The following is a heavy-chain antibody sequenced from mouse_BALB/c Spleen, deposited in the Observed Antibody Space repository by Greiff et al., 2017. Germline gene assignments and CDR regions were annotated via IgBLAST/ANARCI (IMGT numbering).Heavy chain of an antibody. Sequence: EVKVEESGGGLVQPGGSMKLSCVASGFTFSNYWMNWVRQSPEKGLEWVAEIRLKSNNYATHYAESVKGRFTISRDDSKSSVYLQMNNLRAEDTGIYYCTRLSYDYFDYWGQGTTLTVSS. V-gene: IGHV6-6*02. CDR3: TRLSYDYFDY. CDR1: GFTFSNYW. J-gene: IGHJ2*01. D-gene: IGHD2-3*01. CDR2: IRLKSNNYAT.